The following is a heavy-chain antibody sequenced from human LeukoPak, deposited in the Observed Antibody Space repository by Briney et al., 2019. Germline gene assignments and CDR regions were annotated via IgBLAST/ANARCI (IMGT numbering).Heavy chain of an antibody. D-gene: IGHD3-22*01. Sequence: SETLSLTCTVSGGSVSSSSYYWGWLRQPPGKGLEWIGTIYYSGTTYYNPSLKSRVTISVDTSKHQFSLRLSSVTAADTAIYYCARRNSGYPFDYWGQGTLVTVSS. CDR3: ARRNSGYPFDY. CDR2: IYYSGTT. V-gene: IGHV4-39*01. CDR1: GGSVSSSSYY. J-gene: IGHJ4*02.